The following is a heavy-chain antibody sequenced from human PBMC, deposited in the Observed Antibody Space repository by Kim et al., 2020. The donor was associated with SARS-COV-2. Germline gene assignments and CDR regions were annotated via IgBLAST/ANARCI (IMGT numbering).Heavy chain of an antibody. CDR2: N. V-gene: IGHV6-1*01. D-gene: IGHD3-10*01. CDR3: ARDYYGSGSPL. J-gene: IGHJ4*02. Sequence: NDYAVSVKSRITINPDTSKNQFSLQLNSVTPEDTAVYYCARDYYGSGSPLWGQGTLVTVSS.